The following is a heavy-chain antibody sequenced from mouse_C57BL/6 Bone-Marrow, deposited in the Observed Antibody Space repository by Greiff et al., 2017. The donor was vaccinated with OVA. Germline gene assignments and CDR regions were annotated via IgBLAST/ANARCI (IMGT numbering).Heavy chain of an antibody. D-gene: IGHD1-1*01. J-gene: IGHJ2*01. V-gene: IGHV5-16*01. Sequence: EVMLVESEGGLVQPGSSMKLSCTASGFTFSDYYMAWVRQVPEKGLEWVANINYDGSSTYYLDSLKSRFIISRDNAKNILYLQMSSLKSEDTATYYCAREGLYYYGSSDYFYYWGQGTTLTVSS. CDR3: AREGLYYYGSSDYFYY. CDR1: GFTFSDYY. CDR2: INYDGSST.